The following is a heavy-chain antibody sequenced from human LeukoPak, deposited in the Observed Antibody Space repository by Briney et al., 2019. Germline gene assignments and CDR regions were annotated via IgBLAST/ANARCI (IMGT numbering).Heavy chain of an antibody. CDR2: INHSGST. V-gene: IGHV4-34*01. CDR1: GGSFSGYY. CDR3: ARVLVATISYYYYYMDV. J-gene: IGHJ6*03. D-gene: IGHD5-12*01. Sequence: SETLSLTCAVYGGSFSGYYWSWIRQPPGKGLEWIGEINHSGSTNYNPSLKSRVTISADTSKNQFSLKLSSVTAADTAVYYCARVLVATISYYYYYMDVWGKGTTVTVSS.